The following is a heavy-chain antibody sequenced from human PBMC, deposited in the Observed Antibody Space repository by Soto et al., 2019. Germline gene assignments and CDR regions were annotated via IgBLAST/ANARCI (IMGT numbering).Heavy chain of an antibody. Sequence: EVQLLESGGGLVQPGGSLRLSCAASGFTFSSIAMSWVRQAPGKGLEWVSAIGSRGDSTYYADSVKGRFTISRDNSKNTLYLQMNSLRGEDTAVYYCAKDLIYGYNSGRPFDSWGQGTLVTVSS. V-gene: IGHV3-23*01. CDR2: IGSRGDST. CDR1: GFTFSSIA. J-gene: IGHJ4*02. CDR3: AKDLIYGYNSGRPFDS. D-gene: IGHD6-19*01.